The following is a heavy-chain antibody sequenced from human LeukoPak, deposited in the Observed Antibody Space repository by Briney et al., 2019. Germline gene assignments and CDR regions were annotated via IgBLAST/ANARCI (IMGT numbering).Heavy chain of an antibody. J-gene: IGHJ5*02. CDR3: ARAPYSSGWYRNWFDP. V-gene: IGHV1-69*06. Sequence: GASVKVSCKASGGTFSSYAISWVRQAPGQGLEWMGGIIPIFGTANYAQKFQGRVTITADKSTSTAYMELSSLRSEDTAVYYCARAPYSSGWYRNWFDPWGQGTLVTVSS. D-gene: IGHD6-19*01. CDR2: IIPIFGTA. CDR1: GGTFSSYA.